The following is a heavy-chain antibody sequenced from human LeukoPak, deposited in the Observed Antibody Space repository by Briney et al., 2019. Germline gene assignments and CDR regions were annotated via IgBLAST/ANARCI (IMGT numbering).Heavy chain of an antibody. D-gene: IGHD2-2*01. CDR3: ARDGVVVVPAAIYYYYYMDV. CDR1: GYTFTGYY. V-gene: IGHV1-2*02. Sequence: ASVKVSCKAPGYTFTGYYMHWVRQAPGQGLEWMGWINPNSGGTNYAQKFQGRVTMTRDTSISTAYMELSRLRSDDTAVYYCARDGVVVVPAAIYYYYYMDVWGKGTTVTVSS. CDR2: INPNSGGT. J-gene: IGHJ6*03.